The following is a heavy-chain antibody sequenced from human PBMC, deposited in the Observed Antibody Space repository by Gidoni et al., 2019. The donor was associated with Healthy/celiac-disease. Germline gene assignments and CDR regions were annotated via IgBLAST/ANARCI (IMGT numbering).Heavy chain of an antibody. CDR3: ARLPKDSGSYAAGLIDY. Sequence: EVQLVESGGGLVKPGGSLRLSCAASGFTFSSYSMNWVRQAPGKGLEWVSSISSSSSYIYYADSVKGRFTISRDNAKNSLYLQMNSLRAEDTAVYYCARLPKDSGSYAAGLIDYWGQGTLVTVSS. D-gene: IGHD1-26*01. V-gene: IGHV3-21*01. J-gene: IGHJ4*02. CDR1: GFTFSSYS. CDR2: ISSSSSYI.